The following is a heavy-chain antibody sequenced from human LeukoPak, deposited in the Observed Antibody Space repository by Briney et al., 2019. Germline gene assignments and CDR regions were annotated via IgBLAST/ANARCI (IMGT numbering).Heavy chain of an antibody. D-gene: IGHD1-14*01. V-gene: IGHV3-30-3*01. CDR3: ARLDRVGI. CDR2: ISYDGSNK. Sequence: GGSLRLSCAASGFTFSSYAMHWVRQAPGKGLEWVAVISYDGSNKYYADSVKGRFTISRDNAKNSLYLQMNSLRAEDTAVYYCARLDRVGIWGQGTMVTVSS. J-gene: IGHJ3*02. CDR1: GFTFSSYA.